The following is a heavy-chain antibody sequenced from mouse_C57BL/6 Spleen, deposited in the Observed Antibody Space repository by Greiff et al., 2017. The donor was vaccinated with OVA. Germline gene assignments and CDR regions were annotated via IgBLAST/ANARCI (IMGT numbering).Heavy chain of an antibody. Sequence: EVKLVESGGGLVQPGGSLKLSCAASGFTFSDYYMYWVRQTPEKRLEWVAYISNGGGSTYYPDTVKGRSTLSRDNAKNTLYQQMSRLKSEDTAVYYCARQGLYAMDYWGQGTSVTVSS. D-gene: IGHD3-1*01. V-gene: IGHV5-12*01. CDR1: GFTFSDYY. CDR3: ARQGLYAMDY. CDR2: ISNGGGST. J-gene: IGHJ4*01.